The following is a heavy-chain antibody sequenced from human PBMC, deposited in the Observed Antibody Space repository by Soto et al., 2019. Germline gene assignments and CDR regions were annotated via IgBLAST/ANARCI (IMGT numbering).Heavy chain of an antibody. D-gene: IGHD6-13*01. CDR2: ISYDGSNK. J-gene: IGHJ4*02. V-gene: IGHV3-30*18. Sequence: QVQLVESGGGVVQPGRSLRLSCSASGFTFSSYGMHWVRQAPGKGLEWVAVISYDGSNKYYADSVKGRFTISRDNSKNTLYLQMNSLRAEDTAVYYCAKDAAAAGFDYWGQGTLVTVSS. CDR1: GFTFSSYG. CDR3: AKDAAAAGFDY.